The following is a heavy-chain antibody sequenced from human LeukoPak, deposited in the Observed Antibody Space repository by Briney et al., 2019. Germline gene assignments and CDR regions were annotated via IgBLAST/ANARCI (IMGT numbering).Heavy chain of an antibody. Sequence: GGSLRLSCAASGFTFSSYAMSRVRQAPGKGLEWVSAISGSGGSTYYADSVKGRFTISRDNSKNTLYLQMNSLRAEDTAVYYCAKSRARYCSSTSCYYFDYWGQGTLVTVSS. CDR2: ISGSGGST. V-gene: IGHV3-23*01. D-gene: IGHD2-2*01. J-gene: IGHJ4*02. CDR3: AKSRARYCSSTSCYYFDY. CDR1: GFTFSSYA.